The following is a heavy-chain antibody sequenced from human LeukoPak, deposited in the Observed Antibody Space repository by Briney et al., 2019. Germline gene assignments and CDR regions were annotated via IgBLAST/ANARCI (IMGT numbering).Heavy chain of an antibody. D-gene: IGHD3-3*02. J-gene: IGHJ4*02. V-gene: IGHV3-7*01. CDR1: GFTLSSCS. Sequence: GGSLRLSCAASGFTLSSCSMNWVRQAPGKGLEWVANIKQDGSEKYYVDSVKGRFTISRDNAKNSLYLQMNSLRAEDTAVYYCARGPSMATRFDYWGQGTLVTVSS. CDR3: ARGPSMATRFDY. CDR2: IKQDGSEK.